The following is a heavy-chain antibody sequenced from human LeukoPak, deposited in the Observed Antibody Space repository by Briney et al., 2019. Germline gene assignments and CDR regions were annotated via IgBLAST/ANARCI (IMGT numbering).Heavy chain of an antibody. Sequence: GGSLRLSCAASGFTFSSYAMSWVRQAPGKGLEWVSAISGSGGSTYHADSVKGRFTISRDNSKNTLYLQMNSLRAEDTAVYYCAKGRGYDILTGYRWYFDYWGQGTLVTVSS. CDR2: ISGSGGST. J-gene: IGHJ4*02. D-gene: IGHD3-9*01. CDR1: GFTFSSYA. V-gene: IGHV3-23*01. CDR3: AKGRGYDILTGYRWYFDY.